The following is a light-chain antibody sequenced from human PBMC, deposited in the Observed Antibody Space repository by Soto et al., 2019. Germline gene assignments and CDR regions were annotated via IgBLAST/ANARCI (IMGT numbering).Light chain of an antibody. CDR2: KTS. Sequence: DIQMTQSPPILSASVGETVTITCRASQSITPWLAWYQQKPGKAPRLLIYKTSDLENGAPSRFSGSGSGTEVTLTINSLQPDDFATYYCQQYYRLSAFGPGTKVE. V-gene: IGKV1-5*03. CDR3: QQYYRLSA. CDR1: QSITPW. J-gene: IGKJ2*01.